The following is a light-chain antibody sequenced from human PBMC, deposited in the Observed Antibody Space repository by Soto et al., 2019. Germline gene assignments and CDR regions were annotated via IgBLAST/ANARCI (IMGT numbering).Light chain of an antibody. J-gene: IGKJ3*01. CDR1: QDISRY. Sequence: GDRVTITCRASQDISRYLAWYQQRAGKAPKLLIYGASTLQSGVPSRFSGSGSGTEFTLTISSLQPEDFATYHCRQRQRTPFTFGPGTTVDV. CDR2: GAS. V-gene: IGKV1-9*01. CDR3: RQRQRTPFT.